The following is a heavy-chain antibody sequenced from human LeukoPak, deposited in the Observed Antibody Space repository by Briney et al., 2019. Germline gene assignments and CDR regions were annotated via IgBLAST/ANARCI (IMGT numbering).Heavy chain of an antibody. CDR2: INPNSGGT. Sequence: GAAVKVSCKASGYTFTGYYMQCVRQAPVQGLEWMGWINPNSGGTTYAQKFQGRVTMTRDTAISTAYMELNRLTSDDTAVYYCARVKGSGCYYAYWGQGTLVTVSS. V-gene: IGHV1-2*02. J-gene: IGHJ4*02. CDR3: ARVKGSGCYYAY. D-gene: IGHD3-10*01. CDR1: GYTFTGYY.